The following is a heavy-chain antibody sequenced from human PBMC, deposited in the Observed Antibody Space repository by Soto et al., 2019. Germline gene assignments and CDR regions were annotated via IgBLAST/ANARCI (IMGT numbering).Heavy chain of an antibody. CDR1: GYTFTSYA. CDR2: INAGNGNT. J-gene: IGHJ4*02. D-gene: IGHD5-12*01. Sequence: ASVKVSCKASGYTFTSYAMHWVRQAPGQRLEWMGWINAGNGNTKYSQKFQGRVTITRDTSASTAYMELSSLRSEDTAVYYCARSGARGYSGYDPDFDYWGQGTLVTVSS. V-gene: IGHV1-3*01. CDR3: ARSGARGYSGYDPDFDY.